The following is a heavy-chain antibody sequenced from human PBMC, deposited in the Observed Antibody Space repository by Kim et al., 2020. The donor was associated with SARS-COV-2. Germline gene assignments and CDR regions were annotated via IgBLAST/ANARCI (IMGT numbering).Heavy chain of an antibody. J-gene: IGHJ5*02. CDR1: GGSISSSNW. V-gene: IGHV4-4*02. D-gene: IGHD2-2*01. Sequence: SETLSLTCVVSGGSISSSNWWGWVRQPPGEGLEWIGEISHSGDTNYTPSLKRRVTISVDKSKNQFSLKLRPVTAADTAVYYCARAVSSAWTLRDWFDPWGQGTLVTVSS. CDR2: ISHSGDT. CDR3: ARAVSSAWTLRDWFDP.